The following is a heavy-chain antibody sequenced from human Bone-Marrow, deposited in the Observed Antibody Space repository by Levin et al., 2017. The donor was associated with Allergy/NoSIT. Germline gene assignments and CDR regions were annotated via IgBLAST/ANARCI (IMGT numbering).Heavy chain of an antibody. V-gene: IGHV3-74*01. CDR3: VRAWGY. CDR1: GFTFSTYW. D-gene: IGHD7-27*01. Sequence: GGSLRLSCVASGFTFSTYWMYWVRQLPGKGLVWVSRISNDGTYTVYADSVKGRFTISRDNAKNTLYLQMNSLRADDTAAYYCVRAWGYWGQGTLVTVSS. CDR2: ISNDGTYT. J-gene: IGHJ4*02.